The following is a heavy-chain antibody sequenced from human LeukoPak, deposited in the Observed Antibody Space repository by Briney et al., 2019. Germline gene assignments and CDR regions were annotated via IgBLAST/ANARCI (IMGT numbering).Heavy chain of an antibody. D-gene: IGHD3-10*01. J-gene: IGHJ6*03. CDR3: ASTMVRGVIYYYYYMDV. Sequence: PGGSLRLSCAASGFTFSSYWMSWVRQAPGKGLEWVANIKQDGSEKYYVDSVKGRFTISRDNAKYSLYLQMNSLRAEDTAVYYCASTMVRGVIYYYYYMDVWGKGTTVTVSS. V-gene: IGHV3-7*01. CDR1: GFTFSSYW. CDR2: IKQDGSEK.